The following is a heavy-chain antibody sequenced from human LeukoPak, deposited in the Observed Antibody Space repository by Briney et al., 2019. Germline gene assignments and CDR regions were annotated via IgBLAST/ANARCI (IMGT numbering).Heavy chain of an antibody. CDR2: INRDGSER. CDR3: ARGGSLGGKYGS. CDR1: GFTFSTYW. V-gene: IGHV3-7*01. D-gene: IGHD4-23*01. Sequence: GGSLRLSCAASGFTFSTYWMSWVRQSPGKGLEWVANINRDGSERSYVDSVKGRFTISRDIAKNSLYLPMNSLRGEDTCVYYCARGGSLGGKYGSWGQGTLVTVSS. J-gene: IGHJ5*02.